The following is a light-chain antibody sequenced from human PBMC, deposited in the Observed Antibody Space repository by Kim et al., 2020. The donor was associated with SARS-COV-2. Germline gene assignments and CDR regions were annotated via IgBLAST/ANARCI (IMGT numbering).Light chain of an antibody. J-gene: IGKJ4*01. V-gene: IGKV3-20*01. CDR1: QSVSSSY. CDR3: QQYGSSPALT. Sequence: SPGERATLSCRASQSVSSSYLAWYQQKPGQAPRLLIYGASSRATGIPDRFSGSGSGTDFTLTISRLEPEDFAVYYCQQYGSSPALTFGGGTKVDIK. CDR2: GAS.